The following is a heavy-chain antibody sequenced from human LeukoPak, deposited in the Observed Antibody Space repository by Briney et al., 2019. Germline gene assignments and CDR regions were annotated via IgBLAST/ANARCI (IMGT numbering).Heavy chain of an antibody. CDR2: IYYSGST. Sequence: SETLSLTCTVSGGSISSYYWSWIRQPPGKGLEWIGYIYYSGSTNYNPSLKSRVTISVDTSKNQFSLKLSSVTAADTAVYYCARELLAVAGTYDYWGQGTLVTVSS. CDR1: GGSISSYY. J-gene: IGHJ4*02. V-gene: IGHV4-59*12. D-gene: IGHD6-19*01. CDR3: ARELLAVAGTYDY.